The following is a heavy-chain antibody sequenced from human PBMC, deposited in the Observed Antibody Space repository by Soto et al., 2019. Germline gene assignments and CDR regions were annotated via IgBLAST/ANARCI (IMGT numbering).Heavy chain of an antibody. J-gene: IGHJ4*02. CDR1: GGSISSGGYY. V-gene: IGHV4-31*03. D-gene: IGHD3-9*01. CDR3: ASSPTHYDILTGPPYYFDY. CDR2: IYYSGST. Sequence: SETLSLTCTVSGGSISSGGYYWSWIRQHPGKGLERIGYIYYSGSTYYNPSLKSRVTISVDTSKNLFFLKLSSLIAADTAVFYCASSPTHYDILTGPPYYFDYWGQGTLVTVSS.